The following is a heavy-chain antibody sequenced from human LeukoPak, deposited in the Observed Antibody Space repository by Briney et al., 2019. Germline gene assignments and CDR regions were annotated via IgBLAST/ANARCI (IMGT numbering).Heavy chain of an antibody. CDR2: IIAGNGDT. CDR1: GNTFTNYA. J-gene: IGHJ4*02. D-gene: IGHD6-19*01. V-gene: IGHV1-3*03. Sequence: ASVKVSCKASGNTFTNYAIHWVRHAPGQRLEWMGWIIAGNGDTKYSKEFQGRVTMTRDTSASTAYMELSSLRSEDMAVYYCVTPHSGWSFDSWGQGTLVTVSS. CDR3: VTPHSGWSFDS.